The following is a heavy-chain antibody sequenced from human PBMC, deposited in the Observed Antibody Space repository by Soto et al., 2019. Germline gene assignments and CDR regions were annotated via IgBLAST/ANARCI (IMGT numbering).Heavy chain of an antibody. J-gene: IGHJ3*02. CDR1: AGGFSSYA. V-gene: IGHV1-69*13. Sequence: SVKVSCKASAGGFSSYAMSWVRQGPVQARRWMGGIIPIFGTANYAQKFPGRATIAADESTSTAYMELSSLRSEDTAVYYCARPRDYDSSGPPLDIWGQGTLVTVPS. CDR2: IIPIFGTA. D-gene: IGHD3-22*01. CDR3: ARPRDYDSSGPPLDI.